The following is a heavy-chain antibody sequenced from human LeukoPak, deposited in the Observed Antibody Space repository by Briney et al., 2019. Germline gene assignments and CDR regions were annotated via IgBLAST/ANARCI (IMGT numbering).Heavy chain of an antibody. Sequence: ASVKVSCKASGYTFTGYYMHWVRQAPGQGLEWMGWINPNSGGTNYAQKFQGRVTMTRDTSISTAYMELSRLRSDDTAVYYCARDPGLLVPAATNWFDPWGQGTLVTVSS. J-gene: IGHJ5*02. CDR1: GYTFTGYY. V-gene: IGHV1-2*02. CDR2: INPNSGGT. D-gene: IGHD2-2*01. CDR3: ARDPGLLVPAATNWFDP.